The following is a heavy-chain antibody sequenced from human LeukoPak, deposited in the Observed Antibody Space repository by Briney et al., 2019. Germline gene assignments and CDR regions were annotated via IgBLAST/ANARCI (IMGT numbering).Heavy chain of an antibody. CDR1: GGTFSSYA. CDR3: ARPIVGATTWDLDY. V-gene: IGHV1-69*04. CDR2: IIPILGVA. D-gene: IGHD1-26*01. J-gene: IGHJ4*02. Sequence: GASVKVSLKSSGGTFSSYAISWVRQAPGQGLEWMGRIIPILGVANYAQKFKRRVAITADKSTSTAYMELSSLRSEDTAVYYCARPIVGATTWDLDYWGQGTLVTVSS.